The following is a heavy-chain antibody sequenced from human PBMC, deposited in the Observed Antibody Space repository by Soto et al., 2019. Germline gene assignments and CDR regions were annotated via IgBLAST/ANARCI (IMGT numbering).Heavy chain of an antibody. CDR3: ARDAAARDGRGGMDV. V-gene: IGHV3-33*01. J-gene: IGHJ6*02. CDR1: GFTFRQYG. D-gene: IGHD6-6*01. Sequence: PGGSLRLSCAASGFTFRQYGMHWVRQAPGKGLEWVAVIFYDESKEYYADSVRGRFTISRDNSNNMLYLQMNSLRGEDTAPYYCARDAAARDGRGGMDVWGQGTTVTVSS. CDR2: IFYDESKE.